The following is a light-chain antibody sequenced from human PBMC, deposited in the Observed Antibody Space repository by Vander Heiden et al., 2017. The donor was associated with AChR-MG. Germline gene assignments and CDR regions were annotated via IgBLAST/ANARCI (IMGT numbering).Light chain of an antibody. Sequence: QSALTQPPSASGSPGQSFTISCTGTSRDIGAYYHVSWYQQHPGKAPKLLISEVNRRPAGVPDRFSGSKSGNTASLTVSGLQAEDEADYYCSSYAGSAMFAFGTGTKVTVL. V-gene: IGLV2-8*01. CDR2: EVN. CDR3: SSYAGSAMFA. CDR1: SRDIGAYYH. J-gene: IGLJ1*01.